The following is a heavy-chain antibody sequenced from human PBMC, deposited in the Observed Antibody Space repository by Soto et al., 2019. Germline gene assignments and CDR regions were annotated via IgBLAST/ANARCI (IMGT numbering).Heavy chain of an antibody. D-gene: IGHD6-6*01. Sequence: GGSLRLSCAASGFTFSSYWMSWVRQAPGKGLEWVANIKQDGSEKYYVDSVKGRFTISRDNAKNSLYLQMNSLRAEDTAVYYCARAAIAARGKYFDYWGQGTLVTVSS. CDR3: ARAAIAARGKYFDY. CDR2: IKQDGSEK. J-gene: IGHJ4*02. CDR1: GFTFSSYW. V-gene: IGHV3-7*01.